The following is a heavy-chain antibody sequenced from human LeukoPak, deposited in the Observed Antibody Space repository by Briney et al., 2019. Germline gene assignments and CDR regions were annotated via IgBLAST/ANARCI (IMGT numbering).Heavy chain of an antibody. CDR1: GYSFTGYY. CDR3: ARVSSFDWLYYFDY. Sequence: ASVKVSCKASGYSFTGYYIHWVRQAPGQGLACMGWINPNSGDTNYAQKFQGRVTMTRDTSISTAYMELSRLRSDDTAIYYCARVSSFDWLYYFDYWGQGTLVTVSS. D-gene: IGHD3-9*01. V-gene: IGHV1-2*02. CDR2: INPNSGDT. J-gene: IGHJ4*02.